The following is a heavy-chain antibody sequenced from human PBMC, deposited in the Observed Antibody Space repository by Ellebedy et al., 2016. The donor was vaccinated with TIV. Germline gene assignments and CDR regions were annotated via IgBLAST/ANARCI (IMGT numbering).Heavy chain of an antibody. Sequence: GESLKISCAASGFSFSSYGMHWVRQAPGKGLAWVAVIWNDGSDKNYAASVKGRFTISRDNSKNTLYLQMNSLRVEDTAVYFCATRGYSIGLFADWGQGTLVTVSS. J-gene: IGHJ4*02. CDR2: IWNDGSDK. CDR3: ATRGYSIGLFAD. D-gene: IGHD6-19*01. V-gene: IGHV3-33*01. CDR1: GFSFSSYG.